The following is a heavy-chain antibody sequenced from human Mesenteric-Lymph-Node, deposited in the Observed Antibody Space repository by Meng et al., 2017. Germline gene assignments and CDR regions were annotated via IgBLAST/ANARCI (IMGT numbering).Heavy chain of an antibody. Sequence: LSLTCAASGFTVSSNYMSWVRQAPGKGLEWVSVIYSGGSTYYADSVKGRFTISRDNSKNTLYLQMNSLRAEDTAVYYCARGRWFDPWGQGTLVTVSS. J-gene: IGHJ5*02. V-gene: IGHV3-53*01. CDR3: ARGRWFDP. CDR2: IYSGGST. CDR1: GFTVSSNY.